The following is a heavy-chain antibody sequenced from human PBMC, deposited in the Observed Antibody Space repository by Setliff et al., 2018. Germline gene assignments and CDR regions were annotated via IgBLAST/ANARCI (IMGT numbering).Heavy chain of an antibody. CDR3: ARYTPKLPELGIYGWFDY. J-gene: IGHJ4*02. CDR2: ISGSGSA. Sequence: PSETLSLTCAVSGGSFSNHYWTWIRQTPGKGLEWIGEISGSGSARSNPSLKSRLTISVDMSKNHFSLKLTSVTAADTAAYYCARYTPKLPELGIYGWFDYWGQGTPVTVSS. V-gene: IGHV4-34*01. CDR1: GGSFSNHY. D-gene: IGHD7-27*01.